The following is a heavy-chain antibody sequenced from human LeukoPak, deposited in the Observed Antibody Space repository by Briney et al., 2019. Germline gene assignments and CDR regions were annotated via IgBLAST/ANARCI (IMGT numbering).Heavy chain of an antibody. CDR1: GYTFTTYW. Sequence: GESLKISCKGSGYTFTTYWIAWVRQMPGNGLEWMGIIYPGDSDPRYSPSFQGQVTISADKSISTAYLQWSSLEASDSAMYYCVRHGLGSSWFGFDYWGQGTLVTVSS. D-gene: IGHD6-13*01. CDR3: VRHGLGSSWFGFDY. CDR2: IYPGDSDP. V-gene: IGHV5-51*01. J-gene: IGHJ4*02.